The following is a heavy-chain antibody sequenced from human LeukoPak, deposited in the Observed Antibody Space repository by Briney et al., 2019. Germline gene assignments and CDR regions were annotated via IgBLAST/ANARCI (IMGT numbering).Heavy chain of an antibody. D-gene: IGHD7-27*01. J-gene: IGHJ4*02. CDR3: ANKLTGTLFDY. CDR1: GYTFSSYA. V-gene: IGHV3-23*01. CDR2: ISGSGGST. Sequence: HTGGSLRLSCAASGYTFSSYAMSWVRQAPGKGLEWVSDISGSGGSTYYADSVKGRFTISRDNSKNTLYLQMNSLRAEDTAVYYCANKLTGTLFDYWGQGTLVTVSS.